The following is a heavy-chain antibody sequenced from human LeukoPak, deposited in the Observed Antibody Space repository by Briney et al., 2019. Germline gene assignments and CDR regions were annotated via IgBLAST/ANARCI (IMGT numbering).Heavy chain of an antibody. D-gene: IGHD3-10*01. J-gene: IGHJ4*02. CDR2: ISYDGSNK. CDR3: AKDRGYGSGSYLVNN. CDR1: GFTFSSYG. V-gene: IGHV3-30*18. Sequence: GRSLRLSCAASGFTFSSYGMHWVRQAPGKGLEWVAVISYDGSNKYYADSAKGRFTISRDNSKNTLYLQMNSLRAEDTAVYYCAKDRGYGSGSYLVNNWGQGTLVTVSS.